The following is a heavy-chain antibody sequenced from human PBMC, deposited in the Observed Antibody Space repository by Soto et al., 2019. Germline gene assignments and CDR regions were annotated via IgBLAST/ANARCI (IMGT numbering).Heavy chain of an antibody. CDR3: ARDRKWYEYGPCFDY. Sequence: PSETLSLTCTVSGGSISSGGYSWSWIRQPPGKGLEWIGYIYHSGSTNYNPSLKSRVTISVDTSKNQFSLKLSSVTAADTAVYYCARDRKWYEYGPCFDYWGQGTLVTVSS. CDR2: IYHSGST. J-gene: IGHJ4*02. D-gene: IGHD3-16*01. CDR1: GGSISSGGYS. V-gene: IGHV4-61*08.